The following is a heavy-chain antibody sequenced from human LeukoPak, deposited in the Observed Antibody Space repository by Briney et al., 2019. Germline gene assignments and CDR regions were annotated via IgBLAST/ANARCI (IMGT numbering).Heavy chain of an antibody. D-gene: IGHD2-2*01. CDR2: IQAKAYGGAT. V-gene: IGHV3-49*04. CDR3: TRAPHPRCSSSGCYLDY. Sequence: HPGRSLGLSCSTSGFTYGDYAMSWVRKAPGKGLEWVGFIQAKAYGGATKYAASVNGRFSISRDDSQSIANLQMNDLKTEDTAVYYCTRAPHPRCSSSGCYLDYWGQGILVTVSS. CDR1: GFTYGDYA. J-gene: IGHJ4*02.